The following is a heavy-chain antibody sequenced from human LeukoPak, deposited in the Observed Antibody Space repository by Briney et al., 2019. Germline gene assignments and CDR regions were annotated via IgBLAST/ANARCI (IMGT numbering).Heavy chain of an antibody. D-gene: IGHD6-19*01. CDR2: LIPTSGGST. CDR1: GYTFTGYY. Sequence: ASVKVSCRASGYTFTGYYIHWVRQAPGQALEWMGWLIPTSGGSTTYAQKFQGRATMTRDTSTNTVYMELTSLRSEDTAVYYCARGGWYASDCWGQGTLVTVSS. J-gene: IGHJ4*02. V-gene: IGHV1-46*01. CDR3: ARGGWYASDC.